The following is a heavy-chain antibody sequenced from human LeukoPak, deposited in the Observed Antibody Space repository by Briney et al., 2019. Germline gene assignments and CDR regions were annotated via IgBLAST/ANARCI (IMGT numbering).Heavy chain of an antibody. V-gene: IGHV3-7*01. J-gene: IGHJ3*02. D-gene: IGHD3-16*02. CDR2: IKQDGSEK. CDR1: GFTFSSYW. CDR3: ARDRGHYDYVWGSYRHRGAFDI. Sequence: GGSLRLSCAASGFTFSSYWMSWVRQAPGKGLEWVANIKQDGSEKYYVDSVKGRFTISRDSAKNSLYLQMNSLRAEDTAVYYCARDRGHYDYVWGSYRHRGAFDIWGQGTMVTVSS.